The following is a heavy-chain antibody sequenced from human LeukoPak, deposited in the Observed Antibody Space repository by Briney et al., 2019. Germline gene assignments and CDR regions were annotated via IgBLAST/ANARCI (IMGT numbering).Heavy chain of an antibody. CDR3: ARGYCSSTSCSSAGFDY. Sequence: ASVKVSCKASGYTFTSYGISWVRQAPGQGLEWMGWISAYNGNTNYAQKLQGRVTMTTDTSTSTAYMELRSLRSDDTAAYYCARGYCSSTSCSSAGFDYWGQGTLVTVSS. CDR2: ISAYNGNT. CDR1: GYTFTSYG. V-gene: IGHV1-18*04. D-gene: IGHD2-2*01. J-gene: IGHJ4*02.